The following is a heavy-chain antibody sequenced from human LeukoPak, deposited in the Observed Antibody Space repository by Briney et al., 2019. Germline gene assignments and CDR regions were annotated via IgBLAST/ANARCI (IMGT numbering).Heavy chain of an antibody. CDR1: GFTFDDYA. V-gene: IGHV3-9*03. D-gene: IGHD3-22*01. Sequence: GGSLRLSCAASGFTFDDYAMHWVRQAPGKGLGWVSGISWNSGSIGYADSVKGRFTISRDNAKNSLYLQMNSLRAEDMALYYCAKDIGYYDSSGYDYWGQGTLVTVSS. J-gene: IGHJ4*02. CDR3: AKDIGYYDSSGYDY. CDR2: ISWNSGSI.